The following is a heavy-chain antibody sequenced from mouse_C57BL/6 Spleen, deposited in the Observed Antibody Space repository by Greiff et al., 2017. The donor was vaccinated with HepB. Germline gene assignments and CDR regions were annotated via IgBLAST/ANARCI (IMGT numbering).Heavy chain of an antibody. Sequence: EVKLVESGAELVKPGASVKLSCTASGFNIKDYYMHWVKQRTEQGLEWIGRIDPEDGETKYAPKFQGKATITADTSSNTAYLQLSSLTSEDTAVYYCARVPFITTVVESFDYWGQGTTLTVSS. CDR3: ARVPFITTVVESFDY. V-gene: IGHV14-2*01. D-gene: IGHD1-1*01. J-gene: IGHJ2*01. CDR2: IDPEDGET. CDR1: GFNIKDYY.